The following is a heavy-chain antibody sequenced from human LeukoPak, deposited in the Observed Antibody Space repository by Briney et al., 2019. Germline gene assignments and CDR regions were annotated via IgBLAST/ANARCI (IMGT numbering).Heavy chain of an antibody. V-gene: IGHV4-61*02. Sequence: SQTLSLTCTVSGGSISSGSYYWSWIRQPAGKGLEWIGRIYTSGSTNYNPSLKSRVTISVDTSKNQFSLKLSSVTAADTAVYYWARARGEWELRFDYEGQGHLVIVSA. CDR2: IYTSGST. CDR3: ARARGEWELRFDY. CDR1: GGSISSGSYY. D-gene: IGHD1-26*01. J-gene: IGHJ4*02.